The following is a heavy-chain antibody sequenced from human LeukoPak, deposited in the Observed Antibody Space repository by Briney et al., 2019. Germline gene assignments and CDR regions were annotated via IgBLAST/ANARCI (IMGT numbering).Heavy chain of an antibody. CDR3: ARRNLWTQNDAFDI. D-gene: IGHD2-21*01. Sequence: ASVKVSCKASGGTFSSYAISWVRQAPGQGLEWMGRIIPIFGTANYALKFQGRVTITTDESTSTAYMELSSLRSEDTAVYYCARRNLWTQNDAFDIWGQGTMVTVSS. CDR1: GGTFSSYA. J-gene: IGHJ3*02. V-gene: IGHV1-69*05. CDR2: IIPIFGTA.